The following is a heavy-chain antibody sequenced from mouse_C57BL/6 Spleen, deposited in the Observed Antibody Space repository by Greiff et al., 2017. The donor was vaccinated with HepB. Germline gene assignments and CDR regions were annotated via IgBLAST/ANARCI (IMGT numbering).Heavy chain of an antibody. CDR1: GYAFSSYW. CDR2: IYPGDGDT. D-gene: IGHD2-5*01. J-gene: IGHJ1*03. CDR3: AREGYSNFQGDV. V-gene: IGHV1-80*01. Sequence: QVQLKQSGAELVKPGASVKISCKASGYAFSSYWMNWVKQRPGKGLEWIGQIYPGDGDTNYNGKFKGKATLTADKSSSTAYMQLSSLTSEDSAVYFCAREGYSNFQGDVWGTGTTVTVSS.